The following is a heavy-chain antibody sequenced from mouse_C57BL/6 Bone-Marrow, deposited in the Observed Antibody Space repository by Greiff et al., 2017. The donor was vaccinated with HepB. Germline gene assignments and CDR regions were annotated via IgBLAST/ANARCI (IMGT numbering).Heavy chain of an antibody. CDR3: TRGRDGNYPAWFAY. Sequence: EVKLVESGGGLVQPGGSMKLSCAASGFTFSDAWMDWVRQSPEKGLEWVAEIKNKANNHATYYAESVKGRFTISRDDSKSSVYLQMNSLRAEDTGIYYCTRGRDGNYPAWFAYWGQGTLVTVSA. D-gene: IGHD2-1*01. V-gene: IGHV6-6*01. CDR1: GFTFSDAW. CDR2: IKNKANNHAT. J-gene: IGHJ3*01.